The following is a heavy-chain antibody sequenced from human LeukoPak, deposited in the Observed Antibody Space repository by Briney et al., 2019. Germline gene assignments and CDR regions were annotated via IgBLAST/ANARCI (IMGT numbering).Heavy chain of an antibody. J-gene: IGHJ6*02. Sequence: PSQTLSLTCAVSGGSISSGGYSWSWIRQPPGKGLEWIGYIYHSGSTYYNPSLKSRVTISVDRSKNQFSLKLSSVTAADTAVYYCARSGIAARQGVNYYYYYGMDVWGQGTTVTVSS. CDR1: GGSISSGGYS. CDR2: IYHSGST. D-gene: IGHD6-6*01. CDR3: ARSGIAARQGVNYYYYYGMDV. V-gene: IGHV4-30-2*01.